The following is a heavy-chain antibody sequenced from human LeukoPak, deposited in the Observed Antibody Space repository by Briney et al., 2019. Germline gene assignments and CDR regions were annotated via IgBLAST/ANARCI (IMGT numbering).Heavy chain of an antibody. V-gene: IGHV1-2*02. CDR1: VYTFTEYY. CDR3: ARGFCTSARCYNFDY. Sequence: GASVTVSFKCTVYTFTEYYIHGVGQAPGQGVEGMGWINPISGVTNYAQKFQGRVTMTRDTSISTAYMVVSSLRSDDTAVYYCARGFCTSARCYNFDYWGQGTLVSVSS. J-gene: IGHJ4*02. D-gene: IGHD2-2*01. CDR2: INPISGVT.